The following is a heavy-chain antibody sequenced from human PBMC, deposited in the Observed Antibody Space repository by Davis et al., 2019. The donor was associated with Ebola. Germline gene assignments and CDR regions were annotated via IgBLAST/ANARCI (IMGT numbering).Heavy chain of an antibody. J-gene: IGHJ4*02. Sequence: AASVKVSCKASGYTFTTYDITWVRQATGQGLEWMGWMNPHSGNTGYAQKFQGRVTMTRDTSTSTAYMELSSLTSEDTAVYYCARDGSLLWGIRYWGQGTLVTVSS. V-gene: IGHV1-8*01. CDR2: MNPHSGNT. CDR3: ARDGSLLWGIRY. D-gene: IGHD3-16*01. CDR1: GYTFTTYD.